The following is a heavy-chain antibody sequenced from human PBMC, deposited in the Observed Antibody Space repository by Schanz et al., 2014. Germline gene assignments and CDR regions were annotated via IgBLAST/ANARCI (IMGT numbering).Heavy chain of an antibody. CDR2: ISYGGSDK. CDR1: GFSFSTYA. V-gene: IGHV3-30*04. Sequence: QVQLVESGGGVVQPGRSLRLSCAASGFSFSTYAMHWVRQAPGKGLGWVAVISYGGSDKYYTDSVKGHFTISRDDSKNTLYLQMNSLRTEDTAIYDCARDGRKYSSGTLDYFDNWGQGTLVTVSS. D-gene: IGHD6-25*01. J-gene: IGHJ4*02. CDR3: ARDGRKYSSGTLDYFDN.